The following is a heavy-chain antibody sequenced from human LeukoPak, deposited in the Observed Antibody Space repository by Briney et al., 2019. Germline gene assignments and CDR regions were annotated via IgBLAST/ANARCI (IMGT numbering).Heavy chain of an antibody. J-gene: IGHJ2*01. Sequence: ASVKVSCKASGYTFTSYGIGWVRQAPGQGLEWMGWISAYNGNTNYAQKLQGRVTMTTDTSTSTAYMELRSLRSDDTAVYYCARLGYCSGGSCSGDFDLWGRGTLVTVSS. CDR2: ISAYNGNT. CDR3: ARLGYCSGGSCSGDFDL. CDR1: GYTFTSYG. D-gene: IGHD2-15*01. V-gene: IGHV1-18*01.